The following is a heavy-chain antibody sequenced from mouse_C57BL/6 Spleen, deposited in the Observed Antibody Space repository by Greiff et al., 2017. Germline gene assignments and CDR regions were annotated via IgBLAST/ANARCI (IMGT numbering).Heavy chain of an antibody. D-gene: IGHD1-1*02. Sequence: EVQRVESEGGLVQPGSSMKLSCTASGFTFSDYYMAWVRQVPEKGLEWVANINYDGSSTYYLDSLKSRFIISRDNAKNILYLQMSSLKSEDTATYYCARDGGGNRYAMDYWGQGTSVTVSS. J-gene: IGHJ4*01. CDR3: ARDGGGNRYAMDY. V-gene: IGHV5-16*01. CDR2: INYDGSST. CDR1: GFTFSDYY.